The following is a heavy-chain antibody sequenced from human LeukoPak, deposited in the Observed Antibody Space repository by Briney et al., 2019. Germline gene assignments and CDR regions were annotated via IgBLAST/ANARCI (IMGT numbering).Heavy chain of an antibody. V-gene: IGHV3-66*01. D-gene: IGHD6-19*01. Sequence: GGSLRLSCAAFGFTVSSKYMSWVRQAPGKGLEWVSVFYSGGSTYYANSVKGRFTISRDNSKNTLYFQMNSLRAEDTAVYYCARGPGWNYFDYWGQGTLVTVSS. J-gene: IGHJ4*02. CDR1: GFTVSSKY. CDR2: FYSGGST. CDR3: ARGPGWNYFDY.